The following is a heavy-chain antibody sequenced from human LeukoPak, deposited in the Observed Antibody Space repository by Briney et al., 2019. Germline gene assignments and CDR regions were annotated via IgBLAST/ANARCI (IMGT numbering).Heavy chain of an antibody. Sequence: ASVKVSCKASRYTFTSYDINWVRQATGQGLEWMGWMNPNSGNTGYAQKFQGRVTMTRNTSISAAYMELSSLRSEDTAVYYCARVLAADDGLYNWFDPWGQGTLVTVSS. CDR1: RYTFTSYD. CDR2: MNPNSGNT. D-gene: IGHD6-13*01. V-gene: IGHV1-8*01. J-gene: IGHJ5*02. CDR3: ARVLAADDGLYNWFDP.